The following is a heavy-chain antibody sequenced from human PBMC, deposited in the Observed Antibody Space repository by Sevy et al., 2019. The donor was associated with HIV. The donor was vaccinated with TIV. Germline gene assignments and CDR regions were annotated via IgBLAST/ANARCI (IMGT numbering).Heavy chain of an antibody. CDR1: GFTFSDYY. D-gene: IGHD3-22*01. J-gene: IGHJ3*02. V-gene: IGHV3-11*01. Sequence: GGSLRLSRAASGFTFSDYYMSWIRQAPGKGLEWVSYISSSGNTIYYADSVKGRFTISRDNAKNSLYLQMNSLRAEETAVYYCARGGGTYYYDSSGYYSRAFDIWGQGTMVTVSS. CDR3: ARGGGTYYYDSSGYYSRAFDI. CDR2: ISSSGNTI.